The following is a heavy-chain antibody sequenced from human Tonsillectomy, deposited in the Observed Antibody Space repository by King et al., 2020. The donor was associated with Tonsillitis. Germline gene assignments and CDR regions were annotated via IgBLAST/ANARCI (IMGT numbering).Heavy chain of an antibody. J-gene: IGHJ1*01. V-gene: IGHV4-4*02. CDR2: IYPDGST. CDR1: GGSISSNYW. CDR3: EGYRSSLVEYSHH. Sequence: VQLQESGPGLVKPSGTLSLTCAVSGGSISSNYWWNWVRQSPGKGLEWMGEIYPDGSTNYNPSLKSRVTISLDKSKKQFSLKLISVTAADTAVYYCEGYRSSLVEYSHHWGQGTLVTVSS. D-gene: IGHD6-13*01.